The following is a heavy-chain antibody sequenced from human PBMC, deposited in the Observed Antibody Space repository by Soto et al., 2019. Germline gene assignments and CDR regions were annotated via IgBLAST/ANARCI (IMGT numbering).Heavy chain of an antibody. J-gene: IGHJ4*02. CDR1: GFTFSSYA. CDR3: ARAKAGSSYFDY. Sequence: EVQLVESGEGLVQPGGSLRLSCAASGFTFSSYAMHWVRQAPGKGLEYVSAISSNGGSTYYADSVKGRFTISRDNSKNTLYLQMGSLRAEDMAVYYCARAKAGSSYFDYWSQGTLVTFSS. CDR2: ISSNGGST. V-gene: IGHV3-64*02. D-gene: IGHD2-15*01.